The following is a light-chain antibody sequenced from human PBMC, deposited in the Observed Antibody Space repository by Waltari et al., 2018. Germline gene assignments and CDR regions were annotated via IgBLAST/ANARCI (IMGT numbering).Light chain of an antibody. V-gene: IGKV2-28*01. CDR2: LGS. J-gene: IGKJ1*01. CDR1: QSLLHRSGYNL. CDR3: MQSLQIPVT. Sequence: DIVMTQSPLSLPVTPGEPASISCRSSQSLLHRSGYNLLVWYLQKPGQSPQLLIYLGSNRASGVPDRFSGSASGTDFTLTISRVEAEDVGVYYCMQSLQIPVTFGQGTKVEIK.